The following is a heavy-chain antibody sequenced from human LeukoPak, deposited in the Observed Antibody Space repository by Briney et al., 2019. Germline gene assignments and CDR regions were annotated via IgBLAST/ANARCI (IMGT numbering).Heavy chain of an antibody. J-gene: IGHJ6*02. Sequence: PSETLSLTCTVSGGSISSGGYYWSWVRQHPGKGLEWIGYIYYSGSTYYNPSLKSRITISVDTSKNQFSLKLSSVTAADTAVYYCARDSSGYSPYGMDVWGQGTTVTVSS. CDR3: ARDSSGYSPYGMDV. V-gene: IGHV4-31*03. CDR1: GGSISSGGYY. CDR2: IYYSGST. D-gene: IGHD3-22*01.